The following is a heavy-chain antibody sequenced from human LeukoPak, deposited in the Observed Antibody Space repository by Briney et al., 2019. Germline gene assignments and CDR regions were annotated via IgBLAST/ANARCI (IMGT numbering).Heavy chain of an antibody. CDR3: AREGSDCYLFDY. D-gene: IGHD2-21*01. CDR1: GDSVSSNSAT. J-gene: IGHJ4*02. Sequence: SQTLSLTCAISGDSVSSNSATWDWIRQSPSRGLEWLGRTYYRSKWYNDYAVSVKSRVTINPDTSKNQFSLQLNYVTPEDTAVYYCAREGSDCYLFDYWGQGSLVIVSS. CDR2: TYYRSKWYN. V-gene: IGHV6-1*01.